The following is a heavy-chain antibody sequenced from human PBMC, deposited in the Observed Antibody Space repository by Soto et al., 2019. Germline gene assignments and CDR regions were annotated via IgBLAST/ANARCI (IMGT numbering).Heavy chain of an antibody. D-gene: IGHD6-13*01. J-gene: IGHJ5*02. Sequence: GASVKVSCKASGYTFTSYYMHWVRQAPGQGLEWMGIINPSGGSTSYAQKFQGRVTMTRDTSTSTVYMELSSLRSEDTAVYYCASAPGVLTVAAAGRPFDPWGQGTLVTVSS. V-gene: IGHV1-46*03. CDR3: ASAPGVLTVAAAGRPFDP. CDR1: GYTFTSYY. CDR2: INPSGGST.